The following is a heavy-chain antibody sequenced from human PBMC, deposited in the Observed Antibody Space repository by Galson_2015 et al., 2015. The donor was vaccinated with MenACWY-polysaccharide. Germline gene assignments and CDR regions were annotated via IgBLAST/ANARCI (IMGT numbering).Heavy chain of an antibody. J-gene: IGHJ4*02. CDR1: GFTFSTYG. D-gene: IGHD2-15*01. Sequence: SLRLSCAASGFTFSTYGMHWVRQAPGKGLEWVAVMSHDGSNKYYADSVKGRFTISRDNSKNTLYLQMNCLRAEDTAVYYCAKDLTRYCSGGSCDNFDYWGQGTLVTVSS. CDR3: AKDLTRYCSGGSCDNFDY. CDR2: MSHDGSNK. V-gene: IGHV3-30*18.